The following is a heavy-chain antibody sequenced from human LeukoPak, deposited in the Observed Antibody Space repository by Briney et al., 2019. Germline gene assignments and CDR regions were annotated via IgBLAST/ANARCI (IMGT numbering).Heavy chain of an antibody. D-gene: IGHD2-2*01. Sequence: PGGSLRLSCAATGFTFSSYAMSWVRQAPGKGLEWVSAISGSGGSTYYADSVKGRFTISRDNSKNTLHLQMNSLRAEDTAVYYCAKNPLVVPAILYYYYMDVWGKGTTVTVSS. J-gene: IGHJ6*03. CDR2: ISGSGGST. CDR1: GFTFSSYA. CDR3: AKNPLVVPAILYYYYMDV. V-gene: IGHV3-23*01.